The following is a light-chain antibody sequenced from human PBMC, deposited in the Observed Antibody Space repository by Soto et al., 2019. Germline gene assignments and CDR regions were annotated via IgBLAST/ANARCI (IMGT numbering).Light chain of an antibody. Sequence: ELVMPQSPAPLSVSPGERATLSCRASQSVSSNLAWYQQKPGQAPRLLVYGTSTRATGIPARFSGSVCGTEFTPTISSLQSEDFAVYYGQQRSNWPPITFGQGTRLEIK. CDR1: QSVSSN. J-gene: IGKJ5*01. CDR3: QQRSNWPPIT. CDR2: GTS. V-gene: IGKV3-15*01.